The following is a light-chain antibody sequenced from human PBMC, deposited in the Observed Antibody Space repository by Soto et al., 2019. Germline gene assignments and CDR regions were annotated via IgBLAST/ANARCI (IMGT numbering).Light chain of an antibody. CDR1: QTISSW. CDR3: QHYNSYSEA. CDR2: KAS. J-gene: IGKJ1*01. V-gene: IGKV1-5*03. Sequence: DIQMTQSPSTLSGSVGDRVTITCRASQTISSWLAWYQQKRGKAPKLLIYKASTFKSGVPSRFSGSGSGTDFTLTFSTLPPDDFATYYYQHYNSYSEAFGQGTKVVL.